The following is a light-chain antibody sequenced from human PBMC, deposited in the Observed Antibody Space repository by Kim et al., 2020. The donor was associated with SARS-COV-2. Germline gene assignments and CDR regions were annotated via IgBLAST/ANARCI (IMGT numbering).Light chain of an antibody. CDR1: TGAVTRGHK. CDR2: DGT. Sequence: QAVVTQEPALTVSPGGTVTLTCASSTGAVTRGHKPYWFQQKPGQAPNTLIYDGTNKHSWTPARFSGYLLGDKAALTLSGAQAEDEAEYHCMLFYGAISGASWVFGGGTKVTVL. CDR3: MLFYGAISGASWV. J-gene: IGLJ3*02. V-gene: IGLV7-46*01.